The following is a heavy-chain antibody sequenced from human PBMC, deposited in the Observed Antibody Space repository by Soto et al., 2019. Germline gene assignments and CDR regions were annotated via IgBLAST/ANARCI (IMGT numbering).Heavy chain of an antibody. D-gene: IGHD1-26*01. Sequence: SETLSLTCTVSGGSISSYYWSWIRQPPGKGLEWIGYIYYSGSTNYNPSLKSRVTISVDTSKNQFSLKLSSVTAADTAVYYCGRDMGGATLLDYWGQGTLVTVSS. V-gene: IGHV4-59*01. CDR2: IYYSGST. CDR3: GRDMGGATLLDY. CDR1: GGSISSYY. J-gene: IGHJ4*02.